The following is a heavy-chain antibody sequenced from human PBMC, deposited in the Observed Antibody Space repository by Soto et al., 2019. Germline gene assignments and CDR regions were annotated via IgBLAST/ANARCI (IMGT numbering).Heavy chain of an antibody. V-gene: IGHV1-24*01. Sequence: ASVKVSCKVSGYTLTELSMHWVRQAPGKGLEWMGGFDPEDGETIYAQKFQGRVTMTEDTSTDTAYMEQSSLRSEDTAVYYCAIGIDTAMVTYYYYGMDVWGQGTTVTVS. J-gene: IGHJ6*02. CDR2: FDPEDGET. CDR3: AIGIDTAMVTYYYYGMDV. D-gene: IGHD5-18*01. CDR1: GYTLTELS.